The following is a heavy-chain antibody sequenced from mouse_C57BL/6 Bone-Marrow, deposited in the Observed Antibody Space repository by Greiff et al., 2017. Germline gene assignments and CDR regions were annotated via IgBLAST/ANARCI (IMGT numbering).Heavy chain of an antibody. CDR3: ARAPLFWDYYAMDY. CDR2: IDPNSGGT. CDR1: GYAFTSYW. D-gene: IGHD4-1*01. J-gene: IGHJ4*01. Sequence: QVQLQQPGAELVKPGASVKLSCKASGYAFTSYWMHWVKQRPGRGLEWIGRIDPNSGGTKYNEKFKSKATLTVDKPSSTAYMQLSSLTSEDSAVYYCARAPLFWDYYAMDYWGQGTSVTVSS. V-gene: IGHV1-72*01.